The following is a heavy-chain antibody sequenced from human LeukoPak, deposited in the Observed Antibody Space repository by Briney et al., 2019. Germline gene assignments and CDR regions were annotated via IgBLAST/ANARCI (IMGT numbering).Heavy chain of an antibody. V-gene: IGHV3-23*01. CDR2: ISGSSGRT. D-gene: IGHD3-9*01. CDR3: AKDRFYDILTGYPDY. J-gene: IGHJ4*02. Sequence: GGSLRLSCAASGFTLSSFGMSWVRQAPGKGLEWVSAISGSSGRTYYADAVKGRFTVSRDISKNTVSLQMNRLRADDTAVYHCAKDRFYDILTGYPDYWGQGTLVTVSS. CDR1: GFTLSSFG.